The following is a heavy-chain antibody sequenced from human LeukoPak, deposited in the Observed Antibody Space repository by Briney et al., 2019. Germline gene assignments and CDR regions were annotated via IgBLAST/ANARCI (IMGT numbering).Heavy chain of an antibody. CDR1: GYSFSDHY. J-gene: IGHJ2*01. V-gene: IGHV1-2*02. CDR3: ARGGTVAGHWYFDL. CDR2: INPNSGDT. Sequence: ASVKVSCKASGYSFSDHYVDWVRQAPGQGLEWMGWINPNSGDTNFAQKLQGRVTMTRDTSINTAYMELSSLRSDDTAVYYCARGGTVAGHWYFDLWGRGTQVDVSS. D-gene: IGHD6-19*01.